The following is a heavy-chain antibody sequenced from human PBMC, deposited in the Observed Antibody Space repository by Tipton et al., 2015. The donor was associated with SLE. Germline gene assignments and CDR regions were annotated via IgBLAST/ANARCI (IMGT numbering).Heavy chain of an antibody. D-gene: IGHD3-22*01. CDR3: ATSPYYYDTGGFYYLRWFDP. Sequence: TLSLTCTVSGGSISTNHYYWGWIRQPPGKGLEWVGSIYHGGSAYYNPSLESRVSISGDTSKNQFSLHLSSVTAADTAVYYCATSPYYYDTGGFYYLRWFDPWGQGTLVTVSS. CDR2: IYHGGSA. J-gene: IGHJ5*02. V-gene: IGHV4-39*07. CDR1: GGSISTNHYY.